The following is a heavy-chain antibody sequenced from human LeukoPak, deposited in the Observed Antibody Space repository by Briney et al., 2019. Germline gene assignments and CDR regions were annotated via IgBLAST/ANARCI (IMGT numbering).Heavy chain of an antibody. J-gene: IGHJ2*01. D-gene: IGHD3-10*01. CDR1: GGSISSAGYY. V-gene: IGHV4-31*03. Sequence: SETLSLTCSVSGGSISSAGYYWSWIRQHPGKGLEWIGYIYYSGSTYYNPSLKSRVSISVDTSKNQFSLKLSSVTAADTAVYYCARDRPGSYWYFDLWGRGTLVTVSS. CDR3: ARDRPGSYWYFDL. CDR2: IYYSGST.